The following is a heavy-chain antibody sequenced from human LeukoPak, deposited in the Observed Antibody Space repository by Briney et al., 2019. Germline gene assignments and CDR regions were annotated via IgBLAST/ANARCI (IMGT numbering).Heavy chain of an antibody. Sequence: SETLSLTCTVSGGSISRDCYYWSWIRQHRGKGLEWIGYIYYSGSTHYNPSLKSRVTISVETFKNQFSLKLSSVTAADTPVYYCAGYPGIAAAGSFCFVYWGQGSMVTVSS. D-gene: IGHD6-13*01. J-gene: IGHJ4*02. CDR3: AGYPGIAAAGSFCFVY. V-gene: IGHV4-31*03. CDR2: IYYSGST. CDR1: GGSISRDCYY.